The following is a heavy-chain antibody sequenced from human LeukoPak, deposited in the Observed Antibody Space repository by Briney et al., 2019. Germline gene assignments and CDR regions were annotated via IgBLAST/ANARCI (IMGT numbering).Heavy chain of an antibody. Sequence: PGGSLRLSCAASGFTFSSYDMHWVRQAPGKGLEWVAVISYDGSNKYYADSVKGRFTISRDNSKNTLDLQMNSLRTEDTAVYYCAKDVYYYDSSGYPHWGQGTLVTVSS. CDR3: AKDVYYYDSSGYPH. J-gene: IGHJ4*02. D-gene: IGHD3-22*01. CDR2: ISYDGSNK. V-gene: IGHV3-30*18. CDR1: GFTFSSYD.